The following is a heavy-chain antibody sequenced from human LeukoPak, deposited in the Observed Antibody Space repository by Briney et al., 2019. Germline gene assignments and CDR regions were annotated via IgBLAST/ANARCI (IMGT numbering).Heavy chain of an antibody. CDR3: ARDQTPFY. J-gene: IGHJ4*02. CDR1: GFTYSSCE. D-gene: IGHD2-15*01. Sequence: GGSLRLSCAASGFTYSSCEMNWVRQAPGKGLEWVANTKHDGSEDYYLDSVKGRFTISRDNAKSSMWLQMNSLRDEDTAVYYCARDQTPFYWGQGSLVTVSS. V-gene: IGHV3-7*01. CDR2: TKHDGSED.